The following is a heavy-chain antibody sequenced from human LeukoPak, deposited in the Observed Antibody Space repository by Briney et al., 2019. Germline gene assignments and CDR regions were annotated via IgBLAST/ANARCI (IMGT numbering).Heavy chain of an antibody. CDR3: ARPSNSDYLDAFDI. J-gene: IGHJ3*02. Sequence: PSETLSLTCTVSGDSISSSSYYWGWIRQPPGTGLEWIGSIYYSGSTYYNPSLKSRVTISVDTSKNQFSLKLSSVTAADTAVYYCARPSNSDYLDAFDIWGQGTVVTVSS. D-gene: IGHD2/OR15-2a*01. CDR2: IYYSGST. V-gene: IGHV4-39*01. CDR1: GDSISSSSYY.